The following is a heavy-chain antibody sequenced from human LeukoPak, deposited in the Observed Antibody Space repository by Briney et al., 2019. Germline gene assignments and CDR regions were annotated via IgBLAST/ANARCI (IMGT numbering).Heavy chain of an antibody. V-gene: IGHV3-33*01. D-gene: IGHD2-2*01. CDR1: GFTFSHHG. CDR2: IYVDGYRK. J-gene: IGHJ2*01. Sequence: GGFLRLSCAASGFTFSHHGSHWVRQAPGRGLEWVAVIYVDGYRKYYADSVKGRFTVSRDNSVNTLYLQMDSLRVEDTALYYCIVVLVPAAFWHFDVWGRGTLVAVSS. CDR3: IVVLVPAAFWHFDV.